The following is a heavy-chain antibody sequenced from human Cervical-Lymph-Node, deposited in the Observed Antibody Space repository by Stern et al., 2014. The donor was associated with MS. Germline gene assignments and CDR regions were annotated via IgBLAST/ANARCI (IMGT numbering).Heavy chain of an antibody. D-gene: IGHD3-9*01. V-gene: IGHV2-5*01. Sequence: QIPLQESGPTLVKPTQTLTLTCTFSGFSLSTSGVGVGWIRQPPGKALEWLALIYWTDDRRYSPSLKSRLTITKDTSKNQVVLTMTNMDPVDTATYYCAHDYHDILTGYYNSRFASWGHGTLVTVSS. CDR2: IYWTDDR. CDR1: GFSLSTSGVG. CDR3: AHDYHDILTGYYNSRFAS. J-gene: IGHJ4*01.